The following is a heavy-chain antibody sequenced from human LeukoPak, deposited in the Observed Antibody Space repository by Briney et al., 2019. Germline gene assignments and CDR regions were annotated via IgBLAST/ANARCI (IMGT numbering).Heavy chain of an antibody. J-gene: IGHJ6*03. V-gene: IGHV1-69*13. D-gene: IGHD6-6*01. CDR2: IIPIFGTA. CDR1: GSTFSSYA. CDR3: ARDSSLSGYYYYYMDV. Sequence: GASVKVSCKASGSTFSSYAISWVRQAPGQGLEWMGGIIPIFGTANYAQKFQGRVTITADESTSTAYMELSSLRSEDTAVYYCARDSSLSGYYYYYMDVWGKGTTVTVSS.